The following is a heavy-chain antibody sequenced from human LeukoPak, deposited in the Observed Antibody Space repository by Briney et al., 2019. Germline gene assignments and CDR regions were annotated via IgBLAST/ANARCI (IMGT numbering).Heavy chain of an antibody. Sequence: ASVKVSCKASGYTFTSYDIDWVRQATGQGLEWMGWMNPNSGNTGYAQKFQGRVTMTRNTSISTAYMELSSLGSEDTAVYYCARAGRIAAAGRVNWFDPWGQGTLVTVSS. CDR1: GYTFTSYD. CDR2: MNPNSGNT. CDR3: ARAGRIAAAGRVNWFDP. V-gene: IGHV1-8*01. J-gene: IGHJ5*02. D-gene: IGHD6-13*01.